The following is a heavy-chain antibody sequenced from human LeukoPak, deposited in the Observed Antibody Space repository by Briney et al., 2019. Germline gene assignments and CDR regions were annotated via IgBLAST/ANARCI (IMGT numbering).Heavy chain of an antibody. Sequence: GGSLRLSCAASGFTVSTYYMTWVRQAPGKGLECVSVIYSGGSTYYADSVKGRFTVSRDNSKNTLYLQMNSLRAEDTAMYYCARGLGYCTSTTCLLPFGYWGQGTLVTVSS. V-gene: IGHV3-53*01. CDR3: ARGLGYCTSTTCLLPFGY. CDR1: GFTVSTYY. D-gene: IGHD2-2*01. J-gene: IGHJ4*02. CDR2: IYSGGST.